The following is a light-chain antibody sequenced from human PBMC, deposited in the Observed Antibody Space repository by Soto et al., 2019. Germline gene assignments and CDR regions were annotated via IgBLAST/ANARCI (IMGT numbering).Light chain of an antibody. CDR3: QQYNSYSRT. J-gene: IGKJ1*01. CDR2: KAS. V-gene: IGKV1-5*03. CDR1: QSISDW. Sequence: DIQMTQSPSTLSASVGDRVTITCRASQSISDWLAWYQQEPGKAPKLLIYKASSLESGVPSRFSGSGSGTDFTLTISSLQPDDFATYYCQQYNSYSRTFGQGTKVEV.